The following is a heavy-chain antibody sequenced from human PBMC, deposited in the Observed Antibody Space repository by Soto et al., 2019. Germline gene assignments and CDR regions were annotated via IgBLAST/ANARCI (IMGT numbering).Heavy chain of an antibody. Sequence: SETLSLTCGVYVGTFSGYYWSWIRQPPGKGLEWIGEIDHSGSTNYNPSLKSRVSISVDTSKRQFSLKLSFVTAADTAVYYCARRGGGNYPFYFDYWGQGALVTVSS. D-gene: IGHD1-26*01. CDR1: VGTFSGYY. CDR2: IDHSGST. J-gene: IGHJ4*02. CDR3: ARRGGGNYPFYFDY. V-gene: IGHV4-34*01.